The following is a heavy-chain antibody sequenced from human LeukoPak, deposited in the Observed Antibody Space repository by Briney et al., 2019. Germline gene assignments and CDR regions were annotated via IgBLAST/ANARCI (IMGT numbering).Heavy chain of an antibody. D-gene: IGHD3-22*01. V-gene: IGHV3-23*01. CDR2: ISSSGGNT. J-gene: IGHJ4*02. CDR1: GFTFGTYA. CDR3: AKDRIPTSGWESDY. Sequence: GGSLRLSCEASGFTFGTYAMSWIRQAPGKGLEWVSAISSSGGNTYYADSVKGRFTISRDNSKNTLYLQINSLRAEDTALYYCAKDRIPTSGWESDYWGQGTLVTVSS.